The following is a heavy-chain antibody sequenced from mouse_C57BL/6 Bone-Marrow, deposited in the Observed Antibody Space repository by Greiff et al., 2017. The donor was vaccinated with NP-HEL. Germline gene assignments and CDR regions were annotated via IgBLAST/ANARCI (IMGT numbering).Heavy chain of an antibody. V-gene: IGHV5-6*01. CDR1: GFTFSSYG. CDR2: ISSGGSYT. D-gene: IGHD1-1*01. CDR3: ARQTYYGSSLDY. J-gene: IGHJ2*01. Sequence: DVQLVESGGDLVKPGGSLKLSCAASGFTFSSYGMSWVRQTPDKRLEWVATISSGGSYTYYPDSVKGRFTISRDNAKNTLYLQMSSLKSEDTAMYYCARQTYYGSSLDYWGQGTTLTVSS.